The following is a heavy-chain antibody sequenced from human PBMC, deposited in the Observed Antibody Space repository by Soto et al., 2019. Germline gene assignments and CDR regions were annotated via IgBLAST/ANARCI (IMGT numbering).Heavy chain of an antibody. Sequence: LRLSCAASGFSFNKYGMHWVRQAPGKGLEWVAYVSSDGSNQYYADSVKGRFTISRDNSKSTLFLQLDSLRVDDTAVYYCAKDRVIQLLPIWPDPWGQGTLVTVSS. CDR3: AKDRVIQLLPIWPDP. CDR2: VSSDGSNQ. D-gene: IGHD2-2*01. V-gene: IGHV3-30*18. CDR1: GFSFNKYG. J-gene: IGHJ5*02.